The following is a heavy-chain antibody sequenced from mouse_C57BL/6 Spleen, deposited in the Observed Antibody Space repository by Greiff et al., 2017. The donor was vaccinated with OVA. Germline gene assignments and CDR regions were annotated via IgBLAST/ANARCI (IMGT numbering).Heavy chain of an antibody. J-gene: IGHJ2*01. Sequence: VQGVESGAELVRPGASVTLSCKASGYTFTDYEMHWVKQTPVHGLEWIGAIDPETGGTAYNQKFKGKAILTADKSSSTAYMELRSLTSEDSAVYYCTRHGDYWGQGTTLTVSS. CDR3: TRHGDY. CDR2: IDPETGGT. V-gene: IGHV1-15*01. CDR1: GYTFTDYE.